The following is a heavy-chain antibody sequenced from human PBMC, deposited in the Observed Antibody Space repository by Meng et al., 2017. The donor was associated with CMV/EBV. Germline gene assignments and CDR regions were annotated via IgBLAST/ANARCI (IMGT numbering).Heavy chain of an antibody. V-gene: IGHV3-21*01. J-gene: IGHJ4*02. D-gene: IGHD1-26*01. Sequence: AASGFTFSSYSMNWVRQAPGKGLEWVSSISSSSSYIYYADSVKGRFTISRDNAKNSLYLQMNSLRAEDTAVYYCARDKWELLTRFDYWGQGTLVTVSS. CDR1: GFTFSSYS. CDR2: ISSSSSYI. CDR3: ARDKWELLTRFDY.